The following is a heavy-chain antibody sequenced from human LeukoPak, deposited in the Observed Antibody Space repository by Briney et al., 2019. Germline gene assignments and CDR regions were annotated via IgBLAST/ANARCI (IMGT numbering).Heavy chain of an antibody. D-gene: IGHD6-6*01. V-gene: IGHV3-23*01. Sequence: GGSLRLSCAASGFTFSSYAVSWVRQAPGKGLEWVSAISGSGGSTYYADSVKGRFTISRDNSKNTLYLQMNSLRAEDTAVYYCAARPKVYFDYWGQGTLVTVSS. CDR1: GFTFSSYA. CDR2: ISGSGGST. CDR3: AARPKVYFDY. J-gene: IGHJ4*02.